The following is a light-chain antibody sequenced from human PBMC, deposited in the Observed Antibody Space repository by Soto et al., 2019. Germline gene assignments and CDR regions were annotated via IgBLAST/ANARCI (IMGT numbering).Light chain of an antibody. CDR1: SSDVGGYNY. J-gene: IGLJ1*01. CDR2: EVS. CDR3: SSYTSSSTLV. Sequence: QSALTQPASVSGSPGQSITISCTGTSSDVGGYNYVSWYQQHPGKAPKLMIFEVSNRPSGVSNRFSGSKSGNTASLTISGLQAEDEADYYCSSYTSSSTLVFGIGTKLTVL. V-gene: IGLV2-14*01.